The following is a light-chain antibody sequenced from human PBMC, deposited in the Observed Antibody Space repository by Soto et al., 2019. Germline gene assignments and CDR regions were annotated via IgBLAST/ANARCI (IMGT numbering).Light chain of an antibody. J-gene: IGKJ2*01. CDR3: QQYNTWPPKYT. CDR2: RAS. V-gene: IGKV3-15*01. Sequence: EIVMTQSPATLSVSPGGSATLSCRANQSVASYLAWYQQRSGQPPRLLIYRASTRATGIPARFSGSGSGTEFPLSISSLQSEDFAVYYCQQYNTWPPKYTFGQGTKLEIK. CDR1: QSVASY.